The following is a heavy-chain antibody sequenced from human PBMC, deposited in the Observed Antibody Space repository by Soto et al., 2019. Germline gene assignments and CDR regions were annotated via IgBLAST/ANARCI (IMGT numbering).Heavy chain of an antibody. CDR3: ARWYSSGLYYLDY. J-gene: IGHJ4*02. Sequence: PGESLKISCKGSGYSFTSYWIAWVRQMPGKGLECMGIIYPGDSDTRYSPSFQGQVTISADKSSAYLQRSSLEASDTAMYYCARWYSSGLYYLDYWGQGTLVTVSS. CDR2: IYPGDSDT. CDR1: GYSFTSYW. D-gene: IGHD6-19*01. V-gene: IGHV5-51*01.